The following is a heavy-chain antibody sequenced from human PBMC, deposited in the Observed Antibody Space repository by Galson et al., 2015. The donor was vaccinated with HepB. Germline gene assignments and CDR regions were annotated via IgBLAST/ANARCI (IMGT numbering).Heavy chain of an antibody. CDR2: INAGNGNT. J-gene: IGHJ3*02. D-gene: IGHD6-13*01. CDR1: GYTFTSYA. V-gene: IGHV1-3*01. Sequence: SCKASGYTFTSYAMHWVRQAPGRRLEWMGWINAGNGNTKYSQKFQGRVTITRDTSASTAYMELSSLRSEDTAVYYCARLMGIAAAFHAFDIWGQGTMVTVSS. CDR3: ARLMGIAAAFHAFDI.